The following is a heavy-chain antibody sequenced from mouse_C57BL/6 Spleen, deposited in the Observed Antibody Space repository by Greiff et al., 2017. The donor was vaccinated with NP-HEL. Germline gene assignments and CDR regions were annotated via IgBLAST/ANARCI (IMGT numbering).Heavy chain of an antibody. CDR2: IHPNSGRT. CDR3: AREEGFYWYFDV. V-gene: IGHV1-64*01. CDR1: GYTFTGSW. Sequence: VQLQQPGAELVKPGASVKLSCKASGYTFTGSWMHWVKQRPGQGLEWIGMIHPNSGRTNYNEKFKSKATLTVDKSSSTAYMQLSSLTSEDSAVYYCAREEGFYWYFDVWGTGTTVTVSS. J-gene: IGHJ1*03. D-gene: IGHD3-3*01.